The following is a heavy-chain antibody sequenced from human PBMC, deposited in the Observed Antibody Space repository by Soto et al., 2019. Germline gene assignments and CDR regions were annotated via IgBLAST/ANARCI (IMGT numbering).Heavy chain of an antibody. Sequence: QVQLVESGGGVVQPGRSLRISCEASGFTFSTYGMHWVRQAPGKGLEWVAVVSYDGNYKYYADSVKGRFTISRDNSKNTLFLEMNILRAEDTAVYYCSKDRFDFWSGYPFSCGQGTLVTVSS. CDR1: GFTFSTYG. D-gene: IGHD3-3*01. J-gene: IGHJ5*02. CDR3: SKDRFDFWSGYPFS. CDR2: VSYDGNYK. V-gene: IGHV3-30*18.